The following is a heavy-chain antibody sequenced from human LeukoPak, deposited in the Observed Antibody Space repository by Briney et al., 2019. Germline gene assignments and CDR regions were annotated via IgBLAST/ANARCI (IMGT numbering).Heavy chain of an antibody. J-gene: IGHJ4*02. D-gene: IGHD6-19*01. CDR3: ARRLGIAVFDY. V-gene: IGHV4-39*01. CDR2: IYYSGST. CDR1: GGSISSSYYY. Sequence: PSETLSLTCTVSGGSISSSYYYWGWIRPPPGKGLELIGSIYYSGSTYYNPSLRSRVTMSVDTPKNQFSLKMSSVTAADTAVYHCARRLGIAVFDYWGQGTLVTVSS.